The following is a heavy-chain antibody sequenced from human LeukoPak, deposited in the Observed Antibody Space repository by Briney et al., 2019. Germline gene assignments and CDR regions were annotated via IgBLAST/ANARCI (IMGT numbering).Heavy chain of an antibody. D-gene: IGHD6-13*01. CDR2: IYYSGST. CDR3: ARDGPRGLAAAGMDY. Sequence: SETLSLSCTVSGGSISSGDYYWSWIRQPPGKGLEWIGYIYYSGSTYYNPSLKSRVTTSVDTSKNQFSLKLSSVTAADTAVYYCARDGPRGLAAAGMDYWGQGTLVTVSS. CDR1: GGSISSGDYY. J-gene: IGHJ4*02. V-gene: IGHV4-30-4*01.